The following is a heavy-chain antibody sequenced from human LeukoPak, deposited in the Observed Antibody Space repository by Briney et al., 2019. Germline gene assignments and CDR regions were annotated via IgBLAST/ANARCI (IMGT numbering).Heavy chain of an antibody. CDR1: GGSISSSSYY. D-gene: IGHD3-10*01. V-gene: IGHV4-39*07. J-gene: IGHJ4*02. Sequence: SETLSLTCTVSGGSISSSSYYWGWIRQPPGKGLEWIGSIYYSGSTYYNPSLKSRVTISVDTSKNQFSLKLSSVTAADTAVYYCARDGEYYGSDWGQGTLVTVSS. CDR3: ARDGEYYGSD. CDR2: IYYSGST.